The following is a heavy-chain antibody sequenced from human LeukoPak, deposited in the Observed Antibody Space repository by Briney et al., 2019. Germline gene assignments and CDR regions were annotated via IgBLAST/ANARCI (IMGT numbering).Heavy chain of an antibody. CDR1: GFTFSSYA. V-gene: IGHV3-53*01. CDR3: ARVLSGRGSLYDYYYYMDV. J-gene: IGHJ6*03. D-gene: IGHD3-10*01. Sequence: AGGSLRLSCAASGFTFSSYAMHWVRQAPGKGLEWVSVTYSNGRTYYADSVKGRFTISRDISKNTLYLQMNSLRAEDTAVYYCARVLSGRGSLYDYYYYMDVWGKGTTVTISS. CDR2: TYSNGRT.